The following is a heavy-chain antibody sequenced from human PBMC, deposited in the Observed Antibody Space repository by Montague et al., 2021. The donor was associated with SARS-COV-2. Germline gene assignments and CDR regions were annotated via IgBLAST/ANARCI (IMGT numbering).Heavy chain of an antibody. Sequence: SETLSLTCTVSGGSINSDYWSWIRQPPGKGLEWIGYIYYRGSTNYNPSLKSRVTISVDTSKNQFSLELISVTAADTAVYYCAREDKWNWFDPWGQGILVTVSS. CDR1: GGSINSDY. D-gene: IGHD1-20*01. V-gene: IGHV4-59*01. CDR2: IYYRGST. J-gene: IGHJ5*02. CDR3: AREDKWNWFDP.